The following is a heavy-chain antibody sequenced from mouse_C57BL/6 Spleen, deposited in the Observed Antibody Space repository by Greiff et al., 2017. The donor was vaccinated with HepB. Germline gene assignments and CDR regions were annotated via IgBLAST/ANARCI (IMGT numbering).Heavy chain of an antibody. CDR1: GYTFTSYG. CDR2: IYPRSGNT. J-gene: IGHJ4*01. CDR3: SSRTDAMDY. Sequence: VQLQQSGAELARPGASVKLSCKASGYTFTSYGISWVKQRTGQGLEWIGEIYPRSGNTYYNEKFKGKATLTADKSSSTAYMELRSLTSEDSAVYFWSSRTDAMDYWGQGTSVTVSS. V-gene: IGHV1-81*01.